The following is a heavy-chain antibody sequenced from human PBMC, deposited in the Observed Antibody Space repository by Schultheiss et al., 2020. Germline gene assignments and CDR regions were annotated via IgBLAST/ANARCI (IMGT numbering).Heavy chain of an antibody. CDR2: IYYSGST. CDR1: GGSISSGGYY. J-gene: IGHJ6*04. CDR3: ARGTVTAYYYYYGMDV. Sequence: SETLSLTCTVSGGSISSGGYYWSWIRQHPGKGLEWIGYIYYSGSTYYNPSLKSRVTISVDTSKNQFSLKLSSVTAADTAVYYCARGTVTAYYYYYGMDVWGEGHTVIAYS. D-gene: IGHD4-17*01. V-gene: IGHV4-31*03.